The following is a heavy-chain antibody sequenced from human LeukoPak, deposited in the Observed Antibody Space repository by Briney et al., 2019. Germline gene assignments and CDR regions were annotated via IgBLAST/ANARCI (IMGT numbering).Heavy chain of an antibody. CDR2: ISYDGSNK. J-gene: IGHJ4*02. D-gene: IGHD2-15*01. CDR3: ARIDIPDLDY. V-gene: IGHV3-30-3*01. CDR1: GFTFSSYA. Sequence: PGGSLRLSCAASGFTFSSYAMHWVRQAPGKGLEWVAVISYDGSNKYYADSVKGRFTISRDNSKNTLYLQMNSLGAEDTAVYYCARIDIPDLDYWGQGTLVTVSS.